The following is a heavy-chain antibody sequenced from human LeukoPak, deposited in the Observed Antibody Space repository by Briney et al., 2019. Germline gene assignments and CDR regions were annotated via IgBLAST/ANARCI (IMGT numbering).Heavy chain of an antibody. CDR2: ISSSSSYI. Sequence: GGSLRLSCAASGFTFSSYSMNWVRQAPGKGLEWVSSISSSSSYIYYADSVKGRFTISRDNAKNSLYLQMNSLRAEDTAVYYCTRSYGNDILTYDGYMDVWGKGTTVTISS. CDR1: GFTFSSYS. CDR3: TRSYGNDILTYDGYMDV. D-gene: IGHD3-9*01. V-gene: IGHV3-21*04. J-gene: IGHJ6*03.